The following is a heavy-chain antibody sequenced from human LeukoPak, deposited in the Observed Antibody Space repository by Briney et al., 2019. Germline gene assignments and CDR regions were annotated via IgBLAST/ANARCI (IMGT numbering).Heavy chain of an antibody. CDR1: GYTFTGYY. J-gene: IGHJ5*02. CDR3: AREPILYGSGSYYLSNWFDP. V-gene: IGHV1-2*02. CDR2: INPNSGGT. D-gene: IGHD3-10*01. Sequence: GASVKVSCKASGYTFTGYYMHWVRQAPGQGLEWMGWINPNSGGTNYAQKFQGRVTMTRDTSISTAYMELSRLRSDDTAVYYCAREPILYGSGSYYLSNWFDPWGQGTLVTVSS.